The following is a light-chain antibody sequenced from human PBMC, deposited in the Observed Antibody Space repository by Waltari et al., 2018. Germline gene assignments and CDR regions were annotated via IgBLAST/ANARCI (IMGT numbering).Light chain of an antibody. CDR1: SSDVGYSDS. J-gene: IGLJ1*01. Sequence: QSALSQPASVSASFGQSITISCTGTSSDVGYSDSVSWYQHHPGKAPKFIIYDVIKRPSGVPNRFPGAKYGKRASLTISGLQPDDEAVYYCCAFAVGDTYVFGSGTNVTV. V-gene: IGLV2-23*02. CDR2: DVI. CDR3: CAFAVGDTYV.